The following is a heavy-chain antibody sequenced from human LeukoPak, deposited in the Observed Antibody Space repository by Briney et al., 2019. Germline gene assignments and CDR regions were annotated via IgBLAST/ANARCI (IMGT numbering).Heavy chain of an antibody. V-gene: IGHV1-69*13. CDR2: IIPIFGTA. D-gene: IGHD6-19*01. CDR3: ARGPVAGTVSNWFDP. CDR1: GGTFVTYT. J-gene: IGHJ5*02. Sequence: ASVKVSCKASGGTFVTYTISWVRQAPGQGLEWMGGIIPIFGTANYAQKFQGRVTITADESTSTAYMELSSLRSEDTAVYYCARGPVAGTVSNWFDPWGQGTLVTVSS.